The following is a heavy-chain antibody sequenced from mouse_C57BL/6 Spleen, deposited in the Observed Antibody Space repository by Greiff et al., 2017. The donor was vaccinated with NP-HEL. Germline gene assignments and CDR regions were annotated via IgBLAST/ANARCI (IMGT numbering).Heavy chain of an antibody. V-gene: IGHV5-6*01. D-gene: IGHD2-5*01. CDR3: AIQGYYSNYGGTFDY. J-gene: IGHJ2*01. CDR2: ISSGGSYT. CDR1: GFTFSSYG. Sequence: EVKVVESGGDLVKPGGSLKLSCAASGFTFSSYGMSWVRQTPDKRLEWVATISSGGSYTYYPDSVKGRFTISRDNAKNTLYLQMSSLKSEDTAMYYCAIQGYYSNYGGTFDYWGQGTTLTVSS.